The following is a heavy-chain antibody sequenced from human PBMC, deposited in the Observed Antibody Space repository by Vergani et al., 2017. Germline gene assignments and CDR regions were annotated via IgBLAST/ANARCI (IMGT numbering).Heavy chain of an antibody. J-gene: IGHJ4*02. V-gene: IGHV1-69*11. CDR1: GGTFSSDA. Sequence: QVQLVQSGAEVKKPGSSVKVSCKASGGTFSSDALNWVRQAPGQGLEWMGSIIPSLATTIYAQKFQGRVTITADESTSTAYMELSSLKSEDTAVFYCSRATCSGGSCYRGFEYWGQGSLITVSS. D-gene: IGHD2-15*01. CDR3: SRATCSGGSCYRGFEY. CDR2: IIPSLATT.